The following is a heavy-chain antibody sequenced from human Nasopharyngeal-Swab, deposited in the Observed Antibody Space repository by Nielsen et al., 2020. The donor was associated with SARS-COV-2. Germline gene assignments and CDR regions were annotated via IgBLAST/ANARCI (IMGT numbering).Heavy chain of an antibody. J-gene: IGHJ4*02. D-gene: IGHD2-21*02. CDR1: GFTFSSYA. CDR2: ISGSGGST. CDR3: AKDSAYCGGDCYSGFDY. Sequence: GESLKISCAASGFTFSSYAMSWVRQAPGKGLEWVSAISGSGGSTYYADSVKGRFTISRDNSKNTLYLQMNSLRAEDTAVYYCAKDSAYCGGDCYSGFDYWGQGTLVTVSS. V-gene: IGHV3-23*01.